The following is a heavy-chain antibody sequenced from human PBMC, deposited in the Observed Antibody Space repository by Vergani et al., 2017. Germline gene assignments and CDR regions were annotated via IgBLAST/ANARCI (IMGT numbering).Heavy chain of an antibody. CDR3: ARVTVPAAGGVGWFDP. Sequence: QLQLQESGPGLVKPSETLSLTCTVSGGSISSSSYYWSWIRQPPGKGLEWIGYIYYSGSTNYNPSLKSRVTISVDTSKNQFSLKLSSVTAADTAVYYCARVTVPAAGGVGWFDPWGQGTLVTVSS. CDR1: GGSISSSSYY. D-gene: IGHD2-2*01. J-gene: IGHJ5*02. CDR2: IYYSGST. V-gene: IGHV4-61*01.